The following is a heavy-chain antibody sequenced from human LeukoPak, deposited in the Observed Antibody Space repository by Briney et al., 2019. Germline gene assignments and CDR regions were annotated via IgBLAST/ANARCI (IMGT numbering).Heavy chain of an antibody. Sequence: PGGSLRLSCAASGFNFSRYDIHWVRQATGEGLEWVSAIGPGGDTYYSGSVKGRFTISRENVKNSLYLQMNSLRAGDTAVYYCSRSGGGTYGIDYWGQGILVTVSS. CDR1: GFNFSRYD. V-gene: IGHV3-13*01. D-gene: IGHD1-26*01. CDR2: IGPGGDT. CDR3: SRSGGGTYGIDY. J-gene: IGHJ4*02.